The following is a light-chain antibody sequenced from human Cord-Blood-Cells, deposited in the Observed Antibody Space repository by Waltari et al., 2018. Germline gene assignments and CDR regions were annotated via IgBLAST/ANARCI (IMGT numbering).Light chain of an antibody. CDR3: CSYAGSSTFEV. Sequence: QSALTQPASVSGSPGQSITISCTGTSSDVGSYNLVSWYQQHPGKAPKLMIYEGSKRPSGVSTRFSGSKSGNTASLTISGLQAEDEADYYCCSYAGSSTFEVFGGGTKLTVL. CDR2: EGS. J-gene: IGLJ2*01. V-gene: IGLV2-23*03. CDR1: SSDVGSYNL.